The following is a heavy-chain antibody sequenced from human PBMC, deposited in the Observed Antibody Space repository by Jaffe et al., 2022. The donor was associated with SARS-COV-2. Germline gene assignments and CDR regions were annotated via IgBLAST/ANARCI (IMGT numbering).Heavy chain of an antibody. J-gene: IGHJ4*02. V-gene: IGHV5-51*01. D-gene: IGHD2-15*01. CDR1: GYSFTSFW. CDR3: ARHESIRYCSGGSCYSVGSEY. Sequence: EVQLVQSGAEVKKPGESLKISCKGSGYSFTSFWIGWVRQMPGKGLEWMGIIYPGDSDTRYSPSFQGQVTISADKSISTAYLQWSSLKASDTAIYYCARHESIRYCSGGSCYSVGSEYWGQGTLVTVSS. CDR2: IYPGDSDT.